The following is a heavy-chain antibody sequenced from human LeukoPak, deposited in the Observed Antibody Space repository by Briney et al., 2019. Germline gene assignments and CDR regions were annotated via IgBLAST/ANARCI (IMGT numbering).Heavy chain of an antibody. CDR1: GDSISRGGDY. Sequence: PSQTLSLTCTVSGDSISRGGDYWSWVRQHPGKGLEWIGYIYYSGSTYYKSSLKSRVIISVDTSKNQISLKLSSVTAADTAVYYCARGRLRDYADYWGQGTLVTVSS. CDR2: IYYSGST. CDR3: ARGRLRDYADY. D-gene: IGHD4-17*01. J-gene: IGHJ4*02. V-gene: IGHV4-31*03.